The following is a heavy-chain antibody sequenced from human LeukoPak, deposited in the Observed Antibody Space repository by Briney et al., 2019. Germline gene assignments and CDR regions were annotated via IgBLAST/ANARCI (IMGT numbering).Heavy chain of an antibody. J-gene: IGHJ5*02. V-gene: IGHV1-69*02. CDR2: IIPILGIA. CDR3: ARSTTNTIFGVVNWFDP. Sequence: SVKVSCKASGGTFSSYTISWVRHAPGQGLEWMGRIIPILGIANYAQKFPGRVTITADKSTSTAYMELSSLRSEDTAVYYCARSTTNTIFGVVNWFDPWGQGTLVTVSS. CDR1: GGTFSSYT. D-gene: IGHD3-3*01.